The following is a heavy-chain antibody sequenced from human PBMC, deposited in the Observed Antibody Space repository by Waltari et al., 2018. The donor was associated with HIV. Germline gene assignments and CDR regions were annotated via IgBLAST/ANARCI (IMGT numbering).Heavy chain of an antibody. D-gene: IGHD2-21*02. V-gene: IGHV3-15*01. Sequence: EVQLVESGGGLVKPGGSLRLSCAASGFTFTNAWMSGGRQAPGKGLEWGVRVKSDTDGGTTDYAAPVKGRFTISRDDSKNTLYLQMNRLKTEDTAVYYCTTGDIVVVTDYWGQGTLVTVSS. CDR2: VKSDTDGGTT. J-gene: IGHJ4*02. CDR1: GFTFTNAW. CDR3: TTGDIVVVTDY.